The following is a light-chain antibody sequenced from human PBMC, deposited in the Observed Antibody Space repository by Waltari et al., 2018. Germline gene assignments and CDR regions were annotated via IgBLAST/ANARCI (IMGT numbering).Light chain of an antibody. CDR1: ILRYYY. CDR3: AAWDDSLNALV. V-gene: IGLV3-19*01. CDR2: DKN. Sequence: SSELTQDPAVSVALGQTVRITCQGDILRYYYATWYQQRPGRAPVVIIYDKNDRPAGTPDRFSGSISGNTASLTITGAQAEDEADYYCAAWDDSLNALVFGGGTKLTVL. J-gene: IGLJ2*01.